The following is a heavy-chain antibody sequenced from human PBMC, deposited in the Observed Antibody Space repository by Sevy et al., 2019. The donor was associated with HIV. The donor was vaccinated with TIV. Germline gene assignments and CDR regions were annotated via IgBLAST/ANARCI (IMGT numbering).Heavy chain of an antibody. CDR3: AKEETTGYI. D-gene: IGHD3-9*01. Sequence: GGSLRLSCTASGFTFRSYVISWVRQAPGKGLEWVSTISASGGSTYYADSVKGRFTISRDNSKKNVYLDMNSLRAEDTAIFYCAKEETTGYIWGQGTLVTVSS. V-gene: IGHV3-23*01. CDR2: ISASGGST. CDR1: GFTFRSYV. J-gene: IGHJ4*02.